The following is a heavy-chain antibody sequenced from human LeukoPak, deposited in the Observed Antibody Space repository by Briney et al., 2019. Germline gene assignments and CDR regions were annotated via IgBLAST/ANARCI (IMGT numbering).Heavy chain of an antibody. Sequence: ASLKLSCKASGGTFSSYAISWVRQAPGQGLEWMGGIIPICGTPNYAQNFQGRVTITADESASTAYMELTSLRSEDTAVYYCAKEGVLGATMTNNWFDPWGQGTLVTVSS. D-gene: IGHD1-26*01. J-gene: IGHJ5*02. CDR1: GGTFSSYA. V-gene: IGHV1-69*13. CDR2: IIPICGTP. CDR3: AKEGVLGATMTNNWFDP.